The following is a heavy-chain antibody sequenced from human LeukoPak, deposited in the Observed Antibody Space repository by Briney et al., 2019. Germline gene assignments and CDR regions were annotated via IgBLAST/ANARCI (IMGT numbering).Heavy chain of an antibody. D-gene: IGHD3-10*01. Sequence: GGSLRLSCAASGFTFSNYWMRWVRQAPGQGPEFLANIKPTGSESYYVDPVKGRFTISRDNAKNLLFLQMNSLRGEDTAVYYCGGFGYEAAVDLWGRGTLVTVSS. CDR2: IKPTGSES. J-gene: IGHJ4*01. CDR1: GFTFSNYW. V-gene: IGHV3-7*01. CDR3: GGFGYEAAVDL.